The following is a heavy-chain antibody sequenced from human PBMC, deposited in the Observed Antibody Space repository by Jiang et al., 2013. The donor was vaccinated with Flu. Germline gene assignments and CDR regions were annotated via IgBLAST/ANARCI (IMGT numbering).Heavy chain of an antibody. V-gene: IGHV7-4-1*02. CDR3: ARDVTAVYPHNWFDP. CDR1: GYTFTSYA. D-gene: IGHD5/OR15-5a*01. CDR2: INTNTGNP. Sequence: SVKVSCKASGYTFTSYAMNWVRQAPGQGLEWMGWINTNTGNPTYAQGFTGRFVFSLDTSVSTAYLQISSLKAEDTAVYYCARDVTAVYPHNWFDPWGQGTLVTVSS. J-gene: IGHJ5*02.